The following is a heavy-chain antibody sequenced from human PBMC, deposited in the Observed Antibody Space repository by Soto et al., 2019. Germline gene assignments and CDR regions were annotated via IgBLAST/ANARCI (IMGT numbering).Heavy chain of an antibody. CDR1: GFTFTDYY. D-gene: IGHD2-15*01. V-gene: IGHV3-11*06. Sequence: PGGSLRLSCTASGFTFTDYYMSWIRQAPGKGLEWVSYISSRTNYTKYADSVRGRFTISRDNAKNSLFLQMNSLRDEDTAVYYCARSVVRSTRFDPWGQGTLVTVSS. CDR3: ARSVVRSTRFDP. J-gene: IGHJ5*02. CDR2: ISSRTNYT.